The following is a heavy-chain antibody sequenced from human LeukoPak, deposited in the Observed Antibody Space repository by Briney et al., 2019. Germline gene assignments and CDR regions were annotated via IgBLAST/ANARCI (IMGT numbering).Heavy chain of an antibody. J-gene: IGHJ4*02. Sequence: SETLSLTCTVSGGSISTHYWIWIRQPPGKGLEWIGYIHHSGSTNYNPSFKSRVTISVDTSKNQFSLKLSSVTAADTAVYYCARRVDGYNFASFDYWGQGTLVTVSS. D-gene: IGHD5-24*01. CDR3: ARRVDGYNFASFDY. V-gene: IGHV4-59*11. CDR1: GGSISTHY. CDR2: IHHSGST.